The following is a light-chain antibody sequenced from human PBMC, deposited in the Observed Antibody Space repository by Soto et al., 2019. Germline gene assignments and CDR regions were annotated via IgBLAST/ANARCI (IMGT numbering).Light chain of an antibody. Sequence: QSVLTQPPSASGTPRQRVTISCSGSSSNIGSNYVYWYQQLPGTAPKLLIYRNDQRPSAVPDRFSGSKSGTSASLAISGLRSDDEADYYCAAWDDSLSGVVFGGGTKVTVL. V-gene: IGLV1-47*01. CDR1: SSNIGSNY. CDR2: RND. J-gene: IGLJ3*02. CDR3: AAWDDSLSGVV.